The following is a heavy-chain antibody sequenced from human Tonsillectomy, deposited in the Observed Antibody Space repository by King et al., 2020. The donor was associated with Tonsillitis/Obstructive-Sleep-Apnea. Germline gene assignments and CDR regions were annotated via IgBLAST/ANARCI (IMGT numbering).Heavy chain of an antibody. D-gene: IGHD6-19*01. J-gene: IGHJ3*02. Sequence: VQLVQSGAEVKKPGESLRISCQGSGYSFTSYWVNWVRQMPGKGLEWMGRIDPSDSYTNYSPSFQGHVTITADKSIATAYLQWSSLKASDTAMYYCAVQRNGWGFDAFDMWGQGTMVTVSS. CDR1: GYSFTSYW. CDR3: AVQRNGWGFDAFDM. CDR2: IDPSDSYT. V-gene: IGHV5-10-1*01.